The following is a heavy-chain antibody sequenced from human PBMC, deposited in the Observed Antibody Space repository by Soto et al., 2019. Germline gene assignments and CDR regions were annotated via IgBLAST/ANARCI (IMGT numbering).Heavy chain of an antibody. CDR2: IKSKTNGGTT. D-gene: IGHD3-22*01. Sequence: EVQLVESGGGLVKPGGSLRLSCAASGFTFSNAWINWVRQAPGKGLEWVGRIKSKTNGGTTDYAAPVKGRFAISRDDSKNMVYLQMNSLKTEATGIYYCTTDSDSTMIVVLFDYWGHGTLVTVSS. V-gene: IGHV3-15*07. J-gene: IGHJ4*01. CDR1: GFTFSNAW. CDR3: TTDSDSTMIVVLFDY.